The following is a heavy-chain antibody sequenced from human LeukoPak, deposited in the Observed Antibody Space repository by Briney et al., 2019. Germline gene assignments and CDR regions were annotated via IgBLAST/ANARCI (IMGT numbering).Heavy chain of an antibody. D-gene: IGHD6-6*01. V-gene: IGHV1-69*13. Sequence: ASVKVSCKASGYTFTSYYMHWVRQAPGQGLEWMGGIIPIFGTANYAQKFQGRVTITADESTSTAYMELSSLRSEDTAVYYCARGSGIAARRVPYYYGMDVWGQGTTVTVSS. CDR3: ARGSGIAARRVPYYYGMDV. CDR1: GYTFTSYY. CDR2: IIPIFGTA. J-gene: IGHJ6*02.